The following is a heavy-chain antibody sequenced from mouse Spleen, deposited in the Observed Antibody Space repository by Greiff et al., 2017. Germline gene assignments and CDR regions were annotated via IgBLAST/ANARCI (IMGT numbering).Heavy chain of an antibody. V-gene: IGHV1-76*01. D-gene: IGHD2-1*01. CDR1: GYTFTDYY. CDR2: IYPGSGNT. J-gene: IGHJ2*01. CDR3: VYYDYFDY. Sequence: SGAELVRPGASVKLSCKASGYTFTDYYINWVKQRPGQGLEWIARIYPGSGNTYYNEKFKGKATLTAEKSSSTAYMQLSSLTSEDSAVYFCVYYDYFDYWGQGTTLTVSS.